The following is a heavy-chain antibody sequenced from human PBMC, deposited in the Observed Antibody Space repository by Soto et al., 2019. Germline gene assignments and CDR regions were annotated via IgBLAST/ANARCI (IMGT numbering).Heavy chain of an antibody. J-gene: IGHJ6*02. D-gene: IGHD3-9*01. CDR3: ARELKLRYFDIRRQGYYYYYGMDV. V-gene: IGHV1-3*01. CDR1: GYTFTSYA. Sequence: QVPLVQSGAEVKKPGASVKVSCKASGYTFTSYAMHWVRQAPGQRLEWMGWINAGNGNTKYSQKFQGRVTITRDTSASTAYMELSSMRSEDTAVYYCARELKLRYFDIRRQGYYYYYGMDVWGQGTKVTVFS. CDR2: INAGNGNT.